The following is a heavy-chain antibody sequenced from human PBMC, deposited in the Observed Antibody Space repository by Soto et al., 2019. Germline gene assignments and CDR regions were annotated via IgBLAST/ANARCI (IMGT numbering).Heavy chain of an antibody. CDR2: IIPIFGTA. Sequence: GASVKVSCKASGGTFSSYAISWVRQAPGQGLEWMGGIIPIFGTANYAQKFQGRVTITADESTSTAYMELSSLRSEDTAVYYCASGRDGYNPGDYFDYWGQGTLVTVSS. CDR1: GGTFSSYA. D-gene: IGHD5-12*01. V-gene: IGHV1-69*13. J-gene: IGHJ4*02. CDR3: ASGRDGYNPGDYFDY.